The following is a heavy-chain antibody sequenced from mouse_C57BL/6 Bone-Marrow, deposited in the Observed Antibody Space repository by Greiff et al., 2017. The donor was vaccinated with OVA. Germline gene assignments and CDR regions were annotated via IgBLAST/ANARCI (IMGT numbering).Heavy chain of an antibody. CDR2: IDPETGGT. CDR3: TRRGYGNPYAMDY. J-gene: IGHJ4*01. D-gene: IGHD2-10*02. V-gene: IGHV1-15*01. Sequence: LVESGAELVRPGASVTLSCKASGYTFTDYEMHWVKQTPVHGLEWIGAIDPETGGTAYNQKFKGKAILTADKSSSTAYMELRSLTSEDSAVYYCTRRGYGNPYAMDYWGQGTSVTVSS. CDR1: GYTFTDYE.